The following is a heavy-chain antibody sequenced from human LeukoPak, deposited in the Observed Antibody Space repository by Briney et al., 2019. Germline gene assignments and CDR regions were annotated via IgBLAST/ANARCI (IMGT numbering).Heavy chain of an antibody. CDR1: GFTFSSYG. CDR2: ISYDGSNK. Sequence: QSGGSLRLSCAASGFTFSSYGMHWVRQAPGKGLEWVAVISYDGSNKYYGDSVKGRFTISRDNSKNTLYLQMNSLRAEDTAVYYCAKSEGFVGGSYWGGYFDYWGQGTLVTVPS. V-gene: IGHV3-30*18. J-gene: IGHJ4*02. CDR3: AKSEGFVGGSYWGGYFDY. D-gene: IGHD1-26*01.